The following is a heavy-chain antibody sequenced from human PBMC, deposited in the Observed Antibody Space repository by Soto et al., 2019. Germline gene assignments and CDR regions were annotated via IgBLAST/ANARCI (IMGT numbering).Heavy chain of an antibody. CDR2: ISSTSSTK. CDR3: ARRITMVRGPYYYYGMDV. V-gene: IGHV3-48*02. D-gene: IGHD3-10*01. CDR1: GFTFSSHG. J-gene: IGHJ6*02. Sequence: GGSLSLSCAASGFTFSSHGMIWVRQAPGKGLEWVSYISSTSSTKSYADSVKGRFTISRDNAKNSLYLQMNSLRDEDTAVYYCARRITMVRGPYYYYGMDVWGQGTTVTVSS.